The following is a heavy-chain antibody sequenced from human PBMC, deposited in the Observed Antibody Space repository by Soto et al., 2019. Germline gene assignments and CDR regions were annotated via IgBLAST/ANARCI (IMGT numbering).Heavy chain of an antibody. Sequence: QVQLQESGPGLVKPSETLSLTCTVSGGSISSYYWSWIRQPPGKGLEWNGYIYYSGSTNYNPSLKSRVTISVDTSKNQFSLKLSSVTAADTAVYYCAREGVSSSWYNYYGMDVWGQGTTVTVSS. V-gene: IGHV4-59*01. CDR2: IYYSGST. D-gene: IGHD6-13*01. CDR1: GGSISSYY. J-gene: IGHJ6*02. CDR3: AREGVSSSWYNYYGMDV.